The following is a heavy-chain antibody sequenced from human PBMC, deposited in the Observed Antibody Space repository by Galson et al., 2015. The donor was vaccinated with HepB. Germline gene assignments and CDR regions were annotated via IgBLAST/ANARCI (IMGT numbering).Heavy chain of an antibody. CDR2: IKQDGSEK. Sequence: SLRLSCAASGFTFSSYWMSWVRQAPGKGLEWVANIKQDGSEKYYVDSVKGRFTISRDNAKNSLYLQMNSLRAEDTAVYYCARDSTNYYDSSGPPGYFDYWGQGTLVTVSS. CDR3: ARDSTNYYDSSGPPGYFDY. CDR1: GFTFSSYW. D-gene: IGHD3-22*01. J-gene: IGHJ4*02. V-gene: IGHV3-7*01.